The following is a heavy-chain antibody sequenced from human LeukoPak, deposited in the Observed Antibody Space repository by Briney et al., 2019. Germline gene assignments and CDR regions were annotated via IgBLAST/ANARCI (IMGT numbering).Heavy chain of an antibody. J-gene: IGHJ4*02. V-gene: IGHV4-61*02. D-gene: IGHD1-26*01. Sequence: SQTLSLTCTVSGGSISSGSYFWRWIRQPAGKGLEWIGRINTRGSTNYNPSLKSRVTISVDTSKNQFSLKLSSVTAADTAVYYCARRAKNYGGSYALWGQGTLVTVSS. CDR3: ARRAKNYGGSYAL. CDR2: INTRGST. CDR1: GGSISSGSYF.